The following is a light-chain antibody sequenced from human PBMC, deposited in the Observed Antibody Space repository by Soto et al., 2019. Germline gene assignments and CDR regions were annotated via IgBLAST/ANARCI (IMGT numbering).Light chain of an antibody. CDR2: DAS. CDR3: QQYNSYSPT. V-gene: IGKV1-5*01. CDR1: QSISSW. J-gene: IGKJ1*01. Sequence: DIQMTQSPSTPSASVGDRVTITCRASQSISSWLAWYQQKPGKAPKLLIYDASSLESGVPSRFSGSGSGTEFTLTISSLQPDDFATYYCQQYNSYSPTFGQGTNVDI.